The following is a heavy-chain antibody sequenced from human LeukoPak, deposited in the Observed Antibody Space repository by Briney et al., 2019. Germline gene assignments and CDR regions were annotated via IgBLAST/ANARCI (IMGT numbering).Heavy chain of an antibody. J-gene: IGHJ5*02. D-gene: IGHD3-3*01. CDR1: GGSFSGYY. CDR3: ARGRMTIFGVATFDP. CDR2: INHSGST. V-gene: IGHV4-34*01. Sequence: SETLSLTCAVYGGSFSGYYWSWIRQPPGKGLEWIGEINHSGSTNYNPSLKSRVTISVDTSKNQFSPKLSSVTAADTAVYYCARGRMTIFGVATFDPWGQGTLVTVSS.